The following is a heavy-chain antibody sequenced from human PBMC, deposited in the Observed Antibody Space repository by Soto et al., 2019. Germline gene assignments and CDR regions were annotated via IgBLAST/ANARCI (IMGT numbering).Heavy chain of an antibody. D-gene: IGHD5-18*01. CDR2: ISGSGDSA. V-gene: IGHV3-23*01. Sequence: EVQLLESGGGLVQPGGSLRLSCAASGFTFSSYAMSWVRQAPGKGLEWVSAISGSGDSAYYADSVKGRFTISRDNSKNTLYLQMNSLRAEDTAVYYCAKDGGYSYGYSPRYYYGMDVWGQGTTVTVSS. J-gene: IGHJ6*02. CDR1: GFTFSSYA. CDR3: AKDGGYSYGYSPRYYYGMDV.